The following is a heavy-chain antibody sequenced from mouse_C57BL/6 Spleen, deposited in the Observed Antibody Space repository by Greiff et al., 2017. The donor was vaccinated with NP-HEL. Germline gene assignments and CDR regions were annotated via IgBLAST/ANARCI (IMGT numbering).Heavy chain of an antibody. Sequence: QVQLKESGAELVKPGASVKISCKASGYAFSSYWMNWVKQRPGKGLEWIGQIYPGDGDTNYNGKFKGKATLTADKSSSTAYMQLSSLTSEDSAVYFCAREGVYDGYYGFDYWGQGTTLTVSS. CDR1: GYAFSSYW. D-gene: IGHD2-3*01. J-gene: IGHJ2*01. CDR3: AREGVYDGYYGFDY. V-gene: IGHV1-80*01. CDR2: IYPGDGDT.